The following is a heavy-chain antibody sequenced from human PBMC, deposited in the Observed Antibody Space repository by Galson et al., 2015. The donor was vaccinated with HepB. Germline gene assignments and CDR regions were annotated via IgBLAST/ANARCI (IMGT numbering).Heavy chain of an antibody. CDR3: ARLGFKTARFDP. CDR2: IHYSRRT. Sequence: LSLTCTVSGGSISSSSYYWGWIRQPPGKGLEWIGSIHYSRRTNYNPSLKSRVTISVDTSKNQFSLKLSSVTAADTAMYYFARLGFKTARFDPWGQGTLVTVSS. V-gene: IGHV4-39*07. J-gene: IGHJ5*02. CDR1: GGSISSSSYY.